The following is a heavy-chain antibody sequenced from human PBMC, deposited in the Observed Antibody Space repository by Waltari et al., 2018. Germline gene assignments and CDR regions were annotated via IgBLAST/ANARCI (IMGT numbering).Heavy chain of an antibody. D-gene: IGHD6-13*01. Sequence: EVQLVESGGGLVQPGGSLRLSCAASGFTFRSYIMNWVRKAPGKGLEWVSFISSSSRTVYYADSVKGRFTISRDNAKNSLYLQMNSLRAEDTAVYYCARTPRDANIPAAAPGWFDPWGQGTLVTVSS. CDR2: ISSSSRTV. CDR3: ARTPRDANIPAAAPGWFDP. J-gene: IGHJ5*02. V-gene: IGHV3-48*04. CDR1: GFTFRSYI.